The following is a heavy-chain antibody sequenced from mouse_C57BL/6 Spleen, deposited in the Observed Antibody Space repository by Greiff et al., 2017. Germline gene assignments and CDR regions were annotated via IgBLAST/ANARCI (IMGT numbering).Heavy chain of an antibody. J-gene: IGHJ1*03. Sequence: QVQLQQSGAELVKPGASVKLSCKASGYTFTEYTIHWVKQRSGQGLEWIGWFYPGSGSIKYNEKFKDKATLTADKSSSTVYMELSRLTSEDSAFYFCARHEDNDYDADWYFDVWGTGTTVTVSS. CDR1: GYTFTEYT. V-gene: IGHV1-62-2*01. CDR2: FYPGSGSI. D-gene: IGHD2-4*01. CDR3: ARHEDNDYDADWYFDV.